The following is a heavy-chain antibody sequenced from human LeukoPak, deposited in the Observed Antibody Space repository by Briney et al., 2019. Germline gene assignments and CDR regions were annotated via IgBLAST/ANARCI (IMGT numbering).Heavy chain of an antibody. CDR2: INPNSGGT. Sequence: ASVKVSCKASGYTFTGYYMHWVRQAPGQGLEWMGRINPNSGGTNYAQKFQGRVTMTRDTSISTAYMELSRLRSDDTAVYYCARDRFYYGSGSYYRGLTWFDPWGQGTLVTVSS. CDR1: GYTFTGYY. CDR3: ARDRFYYGSGSYYRGLTWFDP. D-gene: IGHD3-10*01. J-gene: IGHJ5*02. V-gene: IGHV1-2*06.